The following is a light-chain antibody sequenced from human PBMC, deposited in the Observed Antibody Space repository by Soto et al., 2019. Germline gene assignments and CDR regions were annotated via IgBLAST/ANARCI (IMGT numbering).Light chain of an antibody. V-gene: IGLV2-14*01. Sequence: QSALTQPASVSGSPGQSITISCTGTSSDDGGYNYVSWYQQHPGKAPKLMIYDVSNRPSGVSNRFSGSTSGNTASLTISGLQAEDEADYYCSSYTSSSTKVFGTGTKLTVL. J-gene: IGLJ1*01. CDR3: SSYTSSSTKV. CDR2: DVS. CDR1: SSDDGGYNY.